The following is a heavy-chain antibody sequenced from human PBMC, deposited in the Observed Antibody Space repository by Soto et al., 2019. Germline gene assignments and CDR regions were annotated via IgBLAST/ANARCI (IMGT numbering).Heavy chain of an antibody. CDR2: ISFSGST. Sequence: QVQLQESGPGLVKPSETLSLICTVSGGSVSSGSYYWSWVRQPPGKGLEWIGYISFSGSTDYNPALKSRVTISVDTSNNLFSLKLSSVTAADTAVYYCARDHAVIMGFDQWGQGTLVTVSS. J-gene: IGHJ4*02. CDR1: GGSVSSGSYY. D-gene: IGHD3-10*01. CDR3: ARDHAVIMGFDQ. V-gene: IGHV4-61*03.